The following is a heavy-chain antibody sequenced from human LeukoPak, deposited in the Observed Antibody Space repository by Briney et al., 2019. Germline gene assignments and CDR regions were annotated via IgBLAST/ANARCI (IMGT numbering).Heavy chain of an antibody. D-gene: IGHD2-15*01. CDR3: VRIVVVPAAIVGYCSGGSCQIFDY. Sequence: GGSLRLSCAASGFTFSSYEMNWVRQAPGKGLEWVSAISGSGGSTYYADSVKGRFTISRDNSKNTLYLQMNSLRAEDTAVYYCVRIVVVPAAIVGYCSGGSCQIFDYWGQGTLVTVSS. J-gene: IGHJ4*02. V-gene: IGHV3-23*01. CDR2: ISGSGGST. CDR1: GFTFSSYE.